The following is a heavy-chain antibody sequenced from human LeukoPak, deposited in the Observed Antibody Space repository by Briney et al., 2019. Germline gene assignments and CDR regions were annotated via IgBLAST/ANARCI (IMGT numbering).Heavy chain of an antibody. CDR2: TKQDESEK. CDR1: GFTFSIYW. J-gene: IGHJ6*02. D-gene: IGHD6-19*01. Sequence: GGSLRLSCAASGFTFSIYWMGWVRQAPGKGLEWVANTKQDESEKYYVDSVKGRFTISRDNAKNSLYLQMNSLRDEDTAVYFCAKDVSIPVPGYTVMDAWGQGTTVTVSS. V-gene: IGHV3-7*05. CDR3: AKDVSIPVPGYTVMDA.